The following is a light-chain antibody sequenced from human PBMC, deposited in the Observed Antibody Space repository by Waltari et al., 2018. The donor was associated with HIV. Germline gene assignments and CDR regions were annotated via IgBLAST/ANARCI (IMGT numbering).Light chain of an antibody. Sequence: EIVLTQSPGPLSLSPGERATLSCRASQSVSSTYLAWYQQKPGQAPRLLIYGASSRATGIPDRFSGRGSGTDFTLTISRLEPEDFAVYYCQQYGSSPWTFGQGTKVEIK. CDR2: GAS. J-gene: IGKJ1*01. V-gene: IGKV3-20*01. CDR1: QSVSSTY. CDR3: QQYGSSPWT.